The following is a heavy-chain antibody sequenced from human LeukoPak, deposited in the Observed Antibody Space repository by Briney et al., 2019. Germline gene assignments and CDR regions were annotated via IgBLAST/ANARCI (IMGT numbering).Heavy chain of an antibody. J-gene: IGHJ4*02. CDR1: GGSISSYY. CDR2: IYYSGST. Sequence: SETLSLTCTVSGGSISSYYWSWIRQPPGKGLEWIGYIYYSGSTNYNPSLKSRVTISVGTSKNQFSLKLSSVTAADTAVYYCARQNLGFDYWGQGTLVTVSS. V-gene: IGHV4-59*08. D-gene: IGHD1-26*01. CDR3: ARQNLGFDY.